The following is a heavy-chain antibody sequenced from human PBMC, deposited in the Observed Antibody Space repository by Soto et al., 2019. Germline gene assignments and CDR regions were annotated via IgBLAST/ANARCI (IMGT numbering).Heavy chain of an antibody. CDR1: GYTFSSHA. CDR2: INADNGNT. J-gene: IGHJ3*02. D-gene: IGHD3-22*01. V-gene: IGHV1-3*01. Sequence: ASGKVSCKASGYTFSSHAMHWVRQTPGQRLECMGWINADNGNTKYSQKFQARVTITRDTSASTAYMQLSSLVSEDGAVYYCARDRLYSRYYYAFDIWGQGTMVTVSS. CDR3: ARDRLYSRYYYAFDI.